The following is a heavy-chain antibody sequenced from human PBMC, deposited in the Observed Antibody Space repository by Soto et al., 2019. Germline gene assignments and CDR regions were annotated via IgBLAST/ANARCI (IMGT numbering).Heavy chain of an antibody. CDR3: ARDKDRLQLGGNYSYILDV. D-gene: IGHD1-1*01. CDR2: IMPVFPTP. Sequence: QVKLVQSGAEAKNPGSSVKVSCKASGGTFSTSAISWVRQAPGQGLEWVGGIMPVFPTPDYAQNFQGRVTITADESTTTAYLELTSLRADDTAVYYCARDKDRLQLGGNYSYILDVWGQGTAITVSS. V-gene: IGHV1-69*12. J-gene: IGHJ6*02. CDR1: GGTFSTSA.